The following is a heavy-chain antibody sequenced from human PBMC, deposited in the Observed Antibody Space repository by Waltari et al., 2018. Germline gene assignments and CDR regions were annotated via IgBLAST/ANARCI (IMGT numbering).Heavy chain of an antibody. CDR1: AFTFSNEW. V-gene: IGHV3-7*03. Sequence: EVQLVESGGGLVQPGGSLRLPCAASAFTFSNEWMEWVRQAPGKGLEWVANIKPDGSEKYSVDSVKGRFTISRDNAKNSVYLQMNSLRVEDTAVYYCSRRLDAWGQGTTVTVSS. CDR3: SRRLDA. J-gene: IGHJ6*02. CDR2: IKPDGSEK.